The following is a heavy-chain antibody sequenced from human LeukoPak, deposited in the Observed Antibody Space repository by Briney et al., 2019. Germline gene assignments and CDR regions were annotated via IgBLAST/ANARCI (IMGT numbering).Heavy chain of an antibody. Sequence: GSLRLSCVASGFTFTDYSMSWVRQAPGKGLEWVASIKHNGGEKYYVDSVKGRFTISRDNAENSLYLEMSSLRVEDTAVYYCARDRGWRSSGYYLYHFDYWGQGTLVTFAS. D-gene: IGHD3-22*01. CDR1: GFTFTDYS. J-gene: IGHJ4*02. V-gene: IGHV3-7*01. CDR3: ARDRGWRSSGYYLYHFDY. CDR2: IKHNGGEK.